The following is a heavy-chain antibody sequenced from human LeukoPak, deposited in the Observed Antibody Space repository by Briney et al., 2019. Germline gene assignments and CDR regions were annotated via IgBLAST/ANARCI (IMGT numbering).Heavy chain of an antibody. Sequence: GGSLSLSCAASGFTFCGSAMHWVRQASGEGLGWVGRIRSKANSYATAYAASVKGRFTISRDDSKNTAYLQMNSLKTEDTAVYYCTSTIFGVVTTGGDNDYWGQGTLVTVSS. CDR1: GFTFCGSA. J-gene: IGHJ4*02. CDR3: TSTIFGVVTTGGDNDY. V-gene: IGHV3-73*01. D-gene: IGHD3-3*01. CDR2: IRSKANSYAT.